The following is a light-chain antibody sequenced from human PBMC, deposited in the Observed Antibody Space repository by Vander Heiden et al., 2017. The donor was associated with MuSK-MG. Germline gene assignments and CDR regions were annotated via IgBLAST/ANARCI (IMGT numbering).Light chain of an antibody. CDR2: GAS. V-gene: IGKV3-11*01. Sequence: IVLTQSPATLSLSPGERATLPCRATQTLDNCLAWYQQKPGQPPRLLIYGASNRATGIPDRFSGSGSGTDFTLAISTLGPDDVAVYYCQQCSNWPITFGQGTRLEMK. CDR1: QTLDNC. CDR3: QQCSNWPIT. J-gene: IGKJ5*01.